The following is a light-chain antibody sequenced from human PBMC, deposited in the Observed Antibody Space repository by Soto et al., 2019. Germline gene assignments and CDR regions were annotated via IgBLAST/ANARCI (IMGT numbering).Light chain of an antibody. CDR3: QQSYSTPSIT. J-gene: IGKJ5*01. V-gene: IGKV1-39*01. CDR2: AAS. Sequence: DVQMTQSPSTLSASVGERVTITCRASQSVSTLLAWYQQKPGKAPKLLIYAASSLQSGVPSRFSGSGSGTDFTLTISSLQPEDFATYYCQQSYSTPSITFGQGTRLEIK. CDR1: QSVSTL.